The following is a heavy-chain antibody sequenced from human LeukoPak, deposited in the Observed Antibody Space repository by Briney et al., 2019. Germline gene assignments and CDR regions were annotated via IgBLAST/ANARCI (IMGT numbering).Heavy chain of an antibody. CDR2: VHYSGST. V-gene: IGHV4-39*07. CDR1: GGSISSSNYY. J-gene: IGHJ5*02. D-gene: IGHD3-10*01. Sequence: PSETLSLTCTVSGGSISSSNYYWGWIRQPPGKGLEWIGSVHYSGSTYYNPSLKSRITISIDTSKNQFSLKLSSVTAADTAVYYCARGGGTMVRGASNWFDPWGQGTLVTVSS. CDR3: ARGGGTMVRGASNWFDP.